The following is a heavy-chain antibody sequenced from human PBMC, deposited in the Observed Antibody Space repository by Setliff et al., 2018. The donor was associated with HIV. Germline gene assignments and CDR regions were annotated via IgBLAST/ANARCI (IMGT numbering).Heavy chain of an antibody. CDR1: GGFISNHY. Sequence: SETLSLTCKLSGGFISNHYWNWIRQPPGKGLEWIGSTHYTGISDFNPSLKRRATISLDRPKMQFSLKLSSVTAADTAIYYCARDPGRTAAGTEYFDYWGQGVLVTVSS. J-gene: IGHJ4*02. D-gene: IGHD6-13*01. CDR2: THYTGIS. V-gene: IGHV4-59*11. CDR3: ARDPGRTAAGTEYFDY.